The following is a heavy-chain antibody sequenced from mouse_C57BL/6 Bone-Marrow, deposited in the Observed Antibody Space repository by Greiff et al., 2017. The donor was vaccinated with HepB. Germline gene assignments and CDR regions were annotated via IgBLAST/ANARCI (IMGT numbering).Heavy chain of an antibody. D-gene: IGHD2-5*01. Sequence: EVHLVESGGDLVKPGGSLKLSCAASGFTFSSYGMSWVRQTPDKRLEWVATISSGGSYTYYPDNVKGRFTISRDNAKNNLYLQMSHLKSEDTAMYYCARGGPTIVTTWYFDVWGTGTTVTVSS. CDR3: ARGGPTIVTTWYFDV. V-gene: IGHV5-6*01. CDR2: ISSGGSYT. J-gene: IGHJ1*03. CDR1: GFTFSSYG.